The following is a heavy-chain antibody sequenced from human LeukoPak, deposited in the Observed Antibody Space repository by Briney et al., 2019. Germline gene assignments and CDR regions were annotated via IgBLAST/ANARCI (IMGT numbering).Heavy chain of an antibody. V-gene: IGHV3-30-3*01. D-gene: IGHD3-16*01. J-gene: IGHJ4*02. Sequence: PGGSLRLSCAASGFTFSSYAMHWVRQAPGKGLEWVAVISYDGSNKYYADSVKGRFTISRDNSKNTLYLQMNSLRAEDTAVYYCARERGRGISGIDYWGQGTLVTVSS. CDR1: GFTFSSYA. CDR3: ARERGRGISGIDY. CDR2: ISYDGSNK.